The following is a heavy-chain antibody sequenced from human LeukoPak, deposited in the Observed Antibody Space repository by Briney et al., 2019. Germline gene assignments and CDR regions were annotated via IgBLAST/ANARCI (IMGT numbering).Heavy chain of an antibody. J-gene: IGHJ4*02. CDR2: IKFDGTAT. CDR3: ARGDLITMPEYYFDY. V-gene: IGHV3-7*01. Sequence: PGGSLRLSCSGFGFTFRSFWMGWVRQAPGKGLEWVANIKFDGTATNYVDSVRGRFTISRDNAKNTLYLQMNSLRAEDTAVYYCARGDLITMPEYYFDYWGQGTLVTVSS. CDR1: GFTFRSFW. D-gene: IGHD3-10*01.